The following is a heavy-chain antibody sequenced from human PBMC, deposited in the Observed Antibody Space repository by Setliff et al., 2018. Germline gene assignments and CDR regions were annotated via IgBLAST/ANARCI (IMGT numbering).Heavy chain of an antibody. CDR2: ISPYTGNT. Sequence: ASVKVSCKTSGYSFSDSVVSWVRQAPGQGLEWMGWISPYTGNTYSAQRFQGRVTMTTDTSTRTAYMELRSLRSDDTAVYFCALSSLSICSGGNCPNVFDVWGQGTMVTVS. CDR1: GYSFSDSV. D-gene: IGHD2-15*01. V-gene: IGHV1-18*01. J-gene: IGHJ3*01. CDR3: ALSSLSICSGGNCPNVFDV.